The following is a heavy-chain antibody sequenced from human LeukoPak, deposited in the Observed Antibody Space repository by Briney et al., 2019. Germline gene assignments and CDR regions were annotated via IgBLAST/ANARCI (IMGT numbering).Heavy chain of an antibody. CDR3: AKDPRGIAAAGPNWLDP. V-gene: IGHV4-4*07. Sequence: SETLSLTCTVSGGPLSSYYWIWLRHPAGRGLVWIGHNYTSGSTNYNPSLNSLVTISVDKSMNELSLKLTSVTGADTAVYYCAKDPRGIAAAGPNWLDPWGQGTLVTVSS. CDR2: NYTSGST. D-gene: IGHD6-13*01. CDR1: GGPLSSYY. J-gene: IGHJ5*02.